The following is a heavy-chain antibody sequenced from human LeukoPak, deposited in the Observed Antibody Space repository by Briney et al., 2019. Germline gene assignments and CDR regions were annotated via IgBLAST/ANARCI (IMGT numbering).Heavy chain of an antibody. CDR3: VRDLGWYNFDL. CDR1: GFSFSSYS. Sequence: PGGSLRLSCAASGFSFSSYSMTWVRQAPGKGLEWVASIGSSGSHIFYTDSVKGRFTISRDNAKNSLSLQMNSLRAEDTAVYYCVRDLGWYNFDLWGQGTLVTVAS. V-gene: IGHV3-21*01. J-gene: IGHJ5*02. CDR2: IGSSGSHI. D-gene: IGHD6-19*01.